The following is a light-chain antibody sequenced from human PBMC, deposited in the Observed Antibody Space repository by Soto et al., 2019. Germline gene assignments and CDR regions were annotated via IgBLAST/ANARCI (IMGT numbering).Light chain of an antibody. CDR3: SSYTISSTV. CDR1: SSDVGAYNY. J-gene: IGLJ1*01. CDR2: EVS. V-gene: IGLV2-14*01. Sequence: QSVLTQPASVSGSAGQSITISCTGTSSDVGAYNYVSWYHQHPGKAPKLMIYEVSNRPSGVSNRFSGSKSGNTASLTISGLQAEDEADYYCSSYTISSTVFGTGTKVTVL.